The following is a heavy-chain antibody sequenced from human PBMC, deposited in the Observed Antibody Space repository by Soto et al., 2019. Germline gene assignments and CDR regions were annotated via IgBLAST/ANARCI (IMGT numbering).Heavy chain of an antibody. D-gene: IGHD3-10*01. J-gene: IGHJ3*02. CDR1: GFAFSSNW. CDR3: ARDVSPGSSSLYLDAFDI. CDR2: IKKDGSVR. V-gene: IGHV3-7*05. Sequence: EVQLVESGGGLVHPGGSLRLSCEASGFAFSSNWMTWIRQVPGKGLGWVANIKKDGSVRSYLDSVRGRFTVSRDNAKNSLYLQMDSLRDEDTALYYCARDVSPGSSSLYLDAFDIWGQGTMVTVSS.